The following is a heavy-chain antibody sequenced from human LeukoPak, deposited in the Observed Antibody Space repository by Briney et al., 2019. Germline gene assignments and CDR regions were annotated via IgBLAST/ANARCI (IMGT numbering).Heavy chain of an antibody. J-gene: IGHJ4*02. Sequence: PSETLSLTCAVSGGSITSTNWWTWVRQPPGKGLEWIGEIYRSGSASYNPSLESRVTMSVDKSKNQFSLKLTSVTAADTALYYCARGEYSSTWMVYWGQGTLVTVSS. D-gene: IGHD6-13*01. V-gene: IGHV4-4*02. CDR3: ARGEYSSTWMVY. CDR2: IYRSGSA. CDR1: GGSITSTNW.